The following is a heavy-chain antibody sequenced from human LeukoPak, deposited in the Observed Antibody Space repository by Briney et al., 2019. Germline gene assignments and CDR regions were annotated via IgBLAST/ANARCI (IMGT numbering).Heavy chain of an antibody. D-gene: IGHD4-17*01. V-gene: IGHV1-3*03. CDR2: INADTGNT. Sequence: ASVKVSCKASGYTFTGYYMHWVRQAPGQRLEWMGWINADTGNTKCSQEFQVRLTITRDTSASTVYMDLSSLKSEDMAVYYCARSGGSRGTVTPPGDFWGQGTLVTVSS. CDR3: ARSGGSRGTVTPPGDF. J-gene: IGHJ4*02. CDR1: GYTFTGYY.